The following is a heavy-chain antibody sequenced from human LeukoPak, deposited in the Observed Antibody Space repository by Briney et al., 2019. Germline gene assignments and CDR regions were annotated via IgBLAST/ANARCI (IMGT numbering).Heavy chain of an antibody. V-gene: IGHV3-11*04. Sequence: PGGSLRLSCAASGFTFSDYSMSWIRQAPGKGLEWVSHISGSSNMIYYGESGRGRFTVSRDNAKNPVYLQMNSLRAEDTGVYYCARDKAAIHNYMDVWGKGTTVTVSS. CDR1: GFTFSDYS. D-gene: IGHD6-13*01. CDR3: ARDKAAIHNYMDV. CDR2: ISGSSNMI. J-gene: IGHJ6*03.